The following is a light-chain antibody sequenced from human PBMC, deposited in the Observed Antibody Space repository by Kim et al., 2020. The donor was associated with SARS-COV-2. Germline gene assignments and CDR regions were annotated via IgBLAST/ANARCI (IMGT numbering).Light chain of an antibody. CDR1: SSDVGGYNY. Sequence: GQSITISCTGTSSDVGGYNYVSWYQQHPREAPKLMIYDVSNRPSGVSNRFSGSKSGNTASLTISGLQAEDEADYYCSSYTSSSTLVFGTGTKVTVL. CDR3: SSYTSSSTLV. V-gene: IGLV2-14*03. J-gene: IGLJ1*01. CDR2: DVS.